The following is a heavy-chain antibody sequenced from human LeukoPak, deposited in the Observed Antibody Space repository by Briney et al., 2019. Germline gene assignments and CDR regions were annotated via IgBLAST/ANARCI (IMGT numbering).Heavy chain of an antibody. V-gene: IGHV3-30*02. Sequence: GGSLRLSCAASGFTFSNYGMHWVRQAPGKGLEWVAFIRYDGSNKYYADSVKGRFTISRDDSKNTLYLQMNSLRAEDTAVYYCARTGLTYLTTVTTWFDYWGQGTLVTVSS. CDR2: IRYDGSNK. CDR1: GFTFSNYG. D-gene: IGHD4-17*01. CDR3: ARTGLTYLTTVTTWFDY. J-gene: IGHJ4*02.